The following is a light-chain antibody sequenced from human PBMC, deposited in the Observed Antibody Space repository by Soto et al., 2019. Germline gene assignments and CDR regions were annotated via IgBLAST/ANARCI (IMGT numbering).Light chain of an antibody. CDR3: NSYTSTSARV. V-gene: IGLV2-14*01. Sequence: QCALTQPASESGSPGQSITISCTGTSNDVGGFDFVSWYQQHPGKAPKVIIYEVSNRPSGVSDRFSGSKSGNTASLTISGLQAEDEADYYCNSYTSTSARVFGGGTKVTVL. CDR1: SNDVGGFDF. J-gene: IGLJ3*02. CDR2: EVS.